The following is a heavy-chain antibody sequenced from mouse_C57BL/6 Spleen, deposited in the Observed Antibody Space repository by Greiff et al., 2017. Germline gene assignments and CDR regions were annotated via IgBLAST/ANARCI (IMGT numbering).Heavy chain of an antibody. V-gene: IGHV5-6*01. CDR1: GFTFSSYG. D-gene: IGHD1-1*01. CDR2: ISSGGSYT. J-gene: IGHJ3*01. Sequence: VQLKESGGDLVKPGGSLKLSCAASGFTFSSYGMSWVRQTPDKRLEWVATISSGGSYTYYPDSVKGRFTISRDNAKNTLYLQMSSLKSEDTAMYYCARQNYYGSSSPFAYWGQGTLVTVSA. CDR3: ARQNYYGSSSPFAY.